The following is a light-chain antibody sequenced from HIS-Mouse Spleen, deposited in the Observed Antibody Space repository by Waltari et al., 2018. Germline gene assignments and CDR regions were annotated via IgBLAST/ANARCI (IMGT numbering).Light chain of an antibody. CDR2: WAS. CDR1: QSVLYCSNNKNY. J-gene: IGKJ1*01. Sequence: DIVMTQSPDSLAVSLGERATINCKSSQSVLYCSNNKNYLAWYQQKPGQPPKLLIYWASTRESWVPDRFSGSGSGTDCTLNISSLQAEDVAVYYCQQYYSTPTWTFGQGTKVEIK. CDR3: QQYYSTPTWT. V-gene: IGKV4-1*01.